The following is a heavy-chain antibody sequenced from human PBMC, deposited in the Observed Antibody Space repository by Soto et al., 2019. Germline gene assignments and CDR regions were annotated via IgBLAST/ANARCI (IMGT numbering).Heavy chain of an antibody. D-gene: IGHD3-22*01. Sequence: CGSLRLCCAAVWFTSSNFAMSRVRKAPRKGLEWVSAISGSGGSTYYADSVKGRFTISRDNSKNTLYLQMNSLRAEDTAVYYCARDRDSSGYFGYQYYGMDVWGQGTTVTVSS. J-gene: IGHJ6*02. V-gene: IGHV3-23*01. CDR2: ISGSGGST. CDR1: WFTSSNFA. CDR3: ARDRDSSGYFGYQYYGMDV.